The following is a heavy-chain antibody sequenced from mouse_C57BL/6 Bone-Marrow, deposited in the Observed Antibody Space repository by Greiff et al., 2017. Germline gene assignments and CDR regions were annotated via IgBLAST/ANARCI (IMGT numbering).Heavy chain of an antibody. CDR1: GFNIKDDY. Sequence: VQLQQSGAELVRPGASVKLSCTASGFNIKDDYIPWVKQRPEQGLEWIGWIDPEIGDTEYASKFQGKATIPSDTSSHTAYLQLSSLTSEDTAVYYCSSFDGNYFDFWGQGTPLTVAS. CDR2: IDPEIGDT. J-gene: IGHJ2*01. V-gene: IGHV14-4*01. CDR3: SSFDGNYFDF. D-gene: IGHD2-3*01.